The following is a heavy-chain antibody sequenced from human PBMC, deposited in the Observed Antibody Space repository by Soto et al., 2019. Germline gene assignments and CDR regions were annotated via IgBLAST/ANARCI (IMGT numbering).Heavy chain of an antibody. CDR2: LIPIFGTP. V-gene: IGHV1-69*06. J-gene: IGHJ5*02. Sequence: QVQLVQSGAEVKKPGSSVKVSCKSSGGGFHSYGISWVRQAPGQGLEGMGVLIPIFGTPTYAQKCQGGTTITEPKSTSTADMVVSRHTSEDTAVYYCARGGPVIIPAATNWFDPWGQGTLVTVSS. CDR1: GGGFHSYG. CDR3: ARGGPVIIPAATNWFDP. D-gene: IGHD3-3*01.